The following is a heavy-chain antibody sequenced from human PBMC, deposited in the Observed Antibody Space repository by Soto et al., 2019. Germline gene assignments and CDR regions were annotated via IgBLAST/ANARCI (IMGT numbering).Heavy chain of an antibody. CDR2: ISHDATNK. CDR1: GFILTDSV. D-gene: IGHD6-19*01. Sequence: QVQLVESGGGVAQPGRSLRLSCVVSGFILTDSVLHWVRQAPDKGLEWVALISHDATNKQYGDSVKGRFTISRDTSENTVYLEMSRLRAEDTSVYYCAREGFSSGRAGGFDYWGQGTLVTVSS. V-gene: IGHV3-30*04. J-gene: IGHJ4*02. CDR3: AREGFSSGRAGGFDY.